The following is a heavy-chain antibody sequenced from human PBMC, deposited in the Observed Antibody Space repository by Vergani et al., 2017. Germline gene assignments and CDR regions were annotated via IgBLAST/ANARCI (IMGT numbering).Heavy chain of an antibody. J-gene: IGHJ6*03. D-gene: IGHD6-6*01. V-gene: IGHV1-69*01. CDR1: GGTFSSYA. CDR3: ATSIAARPRGRENYYYYYYMDV. Sequence: QVQLVQSGAEVKKPGSSVKVSCKASGGTFSSYAISWVRQAPGQGLEWMGGIIPIFGTANYAQKFQGRVTITADESTSTAYMELSSLRSEDTAVYYCATSIAARPRGRENYYYYYYMDVWGKGTTVTVSS. CDR2: IIPIFGTA.